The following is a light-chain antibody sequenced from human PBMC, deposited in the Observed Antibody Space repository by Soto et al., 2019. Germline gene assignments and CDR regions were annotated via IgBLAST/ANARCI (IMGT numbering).Light chain of an antibody. Sequence: QSALTQPASVSGSPGQSITISCTGSSSDVGAYNYVSWYQHHPGKAPKLIIYEVTNRPSGVSNRFSGSKSGNTASLTISALQAEDEADYYRSAYTSSSTLVFGGGTKLTVL. CDR2: EVT. CDR3: SAYTSSSTLV. J-gene: IGLJ2*01. V-gene: IGLV2-14*01. CDR1: SSDVGAYNY.